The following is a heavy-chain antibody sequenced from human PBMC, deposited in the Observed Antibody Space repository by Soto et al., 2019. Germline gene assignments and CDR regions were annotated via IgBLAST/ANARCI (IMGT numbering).Heavy chain of an antibody. CDR3: AREGGYDFDNWFDP. V-gene: IGHV1-18*01. Sequence: GASVKVSCKASGYTFTSYGISWVRQAPGQGLEWMGWISAYDGNTNYAQKLQGRVTMTTDTSTSTAYMELRSLRSDDTAVYYCAREGGYDFDNWFDPWGQGTLVTVSS. CDR1: GYTFTSYG. D-gene: IGHD5-12*01. J-gene: IGHJ5*02. CDR2: ISAYDGNT.